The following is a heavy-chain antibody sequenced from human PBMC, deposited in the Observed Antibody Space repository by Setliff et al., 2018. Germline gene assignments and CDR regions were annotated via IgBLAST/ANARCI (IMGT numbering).Heavy chain of an antibody. CDR2: ISAYNGNT. J-gene: IGHJ3*01. D-gene: IGHD6-19*01. V-gene: IGHV1-18*01. Sequence: ASVKVSCKASGYTFTSYAMRWVRQAPGQRLEWMGWISAYNGNTNYAQKLQGRVTMTIDTSTSTAYMELRSLRSDDTAVYYCARDGLEQWLYWGQGTMVTVSS. CDR3: ARDGLEQWLY. CDR1: GYTFTSYA.